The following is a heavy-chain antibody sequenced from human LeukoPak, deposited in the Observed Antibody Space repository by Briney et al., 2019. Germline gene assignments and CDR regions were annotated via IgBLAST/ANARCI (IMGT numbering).Heavy chain of an antibody. CDR1: GFIFSSYS. CDR3: AKDWGYCSGGSCYNDY. CDR2: ISGSGGST. D-gene: IGHD2-15*01. J-gene: IGHJ4*02. V-gene: IGHV3-23*01. Sequence: PGGSLRLSCAASGFIFSSYSLNWVRQAPGKGLEWVSAISGSGGSTYYADSVKGRFTNSRDNSKNTLYLQMNSLRAEDTAVYYCAKDWGYCSGGSCYNDYWGQGTLVTVSS.